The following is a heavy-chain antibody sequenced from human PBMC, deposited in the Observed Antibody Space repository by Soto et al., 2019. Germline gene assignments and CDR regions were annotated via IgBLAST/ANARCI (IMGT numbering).Heavy chain of an antibody. J-gene: IGHJ2*01. CDR3: ARDYGGDYSSPFWYFDL. CDR2: ISYDGINK. Sequence: QVQLVESGGGVVQPGRSLRLSCAASGFTFNTYGMHWVRQAPGKGLEWVAVISYDGINKDYTDSVKGRFTISRDNSKNXXHLQMNSLRAEDTAMYYCARDYGGDYSSPFWYFDLWGRGTLVTVSS. CDR1: GFTFNTYG. V-gene: IGHV3-30*03. D-gene: IGHD4-17*01.